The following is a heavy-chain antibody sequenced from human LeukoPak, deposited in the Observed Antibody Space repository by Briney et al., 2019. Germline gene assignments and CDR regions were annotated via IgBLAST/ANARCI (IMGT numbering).Heavy chain of an antibody. Sequence: GGSLRLSCAASGFTFSSYGMHWVRQAPGKGLEWVALIWDDGSNNYYADSVKGRFTISRDNSKNTLYLQMNSLRAEDTAVYYCAKDHSTHYYGSGTYRPRGYSDYWGQGTLVTVSS. D-gene: IGHD3-10*01. J-gene: IGHJ4*02. CDR3: AKDHSTHYYGSGTYRPRGYSDY. CDR1: GFTFSSYG. CDR2: IWDDGSNN. V-gene: IGHV3-33*06.